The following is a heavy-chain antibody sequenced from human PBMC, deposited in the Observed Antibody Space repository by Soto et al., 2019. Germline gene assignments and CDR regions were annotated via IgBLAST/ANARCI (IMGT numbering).Heavy chain of an antibody. Sequence: TLYRTCALSGDSIASGRFSWGWLLQPPGKGLEWIGYIYHNEHTYYNPSLRSRVTISVDRSKNQFSLKLTSVTAADTAMYYCARFFSNFLKYFDSWGQGILVTASS. CDR1: GDSIASGRFS. J-gene: IGHJ4*02. CDR3: ARFFSNFLKYFDS. CDR2: IYHNEHT. V-gene: IGHV4-30-2*01. D-gene: IGHD1-7*01.